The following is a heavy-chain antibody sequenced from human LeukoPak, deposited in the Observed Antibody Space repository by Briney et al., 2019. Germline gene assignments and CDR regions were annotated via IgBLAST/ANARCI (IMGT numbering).Heavy chain of an antibody. CDR2: IIPIIGTA. Sequence: GSSVKVSCKASGGTFSSYAISWVRQAPGQGLEWMGGIIPIIGTANYAQKFQGRVTITADESTSTAYMELSSLRSEDTAVYYCARDIVVVVAASYYYYYGMDVWGKGTTVTVSS. CDR3: ARDIVVVVAASYYYYYGMDV. J-gene: IGHJ6*04. V-gene: IGHV1-69*01. CDR1: GGTFSSYA. D-gene: IGHD2-15*01.